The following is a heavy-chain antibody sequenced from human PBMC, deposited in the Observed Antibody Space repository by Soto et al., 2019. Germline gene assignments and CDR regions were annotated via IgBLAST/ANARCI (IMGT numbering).Heavy chain of an antibody. V-gene: IGHV3-30*18. D-gene: IGHD1-26*01. J-gene: IGHJ3*01. CDR1: GFTFSGHG. CDR3: TKEGSGSRYAFDV. Sequence: VQLVESGGGLVQPGGSLRLSCAASGFTFSGHGMHWVRQAPGKGLEWVAVVSSDGGTKYYADSVRGRLTVSRDNSENTLSLQMSSLSSEDTAVYYCTKEGSGSRYAFDVWGRGTTVTVSS. CDR2: VSSDGGTK.